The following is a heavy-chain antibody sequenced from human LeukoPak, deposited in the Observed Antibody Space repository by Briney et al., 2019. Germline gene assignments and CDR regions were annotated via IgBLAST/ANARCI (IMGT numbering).Heavy chain of an antibody. CDR1: GGSISSSSYY. V-gene: IGHV4-39*07. Sequence: SETLSLTCTVSGGSISSSSYYWGWIRQPPGKGLEWIGEINHSGSTNHNPSLKSRVTISVDTSKNQFSLKLSSVTAADTAVYYCARLTRRGVLWFGEHNKRWFDPWGQGTLVTVSS. J-gene: IGHJ5*02. CDR2: INHSGST. D-gene: IGHD3-10*01. CDR3: ARLTRRGVLWFGEHNKRWFDP.